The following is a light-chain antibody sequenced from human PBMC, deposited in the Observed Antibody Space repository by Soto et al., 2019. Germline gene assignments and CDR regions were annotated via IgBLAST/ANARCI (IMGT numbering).Light chain of an antibody. CDR2: GAA. V-gene: IGKV3-20*01. Sequence: EIVLTQSPGTLSLSPGERAPLSCRASQSITRSLLAWYQQKRGQAPRLIIYGAASRATGIPERFSGRASGTDFTLTISRLEPEDCAIYYCQQYHTWPITFGGGTKVDIK. CDR3: QQYHTWPIT. J-gene: IGKJ4*01. CDR1: QSITRSL.